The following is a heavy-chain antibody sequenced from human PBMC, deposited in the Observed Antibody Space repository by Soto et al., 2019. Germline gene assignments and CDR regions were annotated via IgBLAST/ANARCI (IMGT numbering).Heavy chain of an antibody. CDR2: IRSKAYGGTT. D-gene: IGHD4-17*01. V-gene: IGHV3-49*03. Sequence: PGGSLRLSCTASGFTFGDYAMSWFRQAPGKGLEWVGFIRSKAYGGTTEYAASVKGRFTISRDDSKSIAYLQMNSLKTEDTAVYYCTRAYPRVPYGDYIVAGWFDPWGQGTLVTVSS. CDR1: GFTFGDYA. CDR3: TRAYPRVPYGDYIVAGWFDP. J-gene: IGHJ5*02.